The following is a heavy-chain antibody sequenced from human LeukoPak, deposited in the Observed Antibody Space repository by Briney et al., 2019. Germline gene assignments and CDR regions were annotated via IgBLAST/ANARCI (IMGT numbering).Heavy chain of an antibody. CDR1: GGSIRSGGYY. CDR2: IYYSGST. Sequence: SETLSLTCTVSGGSIRSGGYYWGWIRQPPGKGLEWIATIYYSGSTYSNPSLKSRVSISVDTSKNQFSLKVTSVTAADTAVYYCARWPRYYYYYMDVWGKGTTVTVSS. CDR3: ARWPRYYYYYMDV. V-gene: IGHV4-39*01. J-gene: IGHJ6*03.